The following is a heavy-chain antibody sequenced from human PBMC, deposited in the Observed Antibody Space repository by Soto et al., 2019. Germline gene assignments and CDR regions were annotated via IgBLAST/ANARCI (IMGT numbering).Heavy chain of an antibody. CDR1: GFTFTSSA. V-gene: IGHV1-58*01. J-gene: IGHJ4*02. CDR2: IAVGSGYT. D-gene: IGHD2-8*01. Sequence: SVKVSCKASGFTFTSSAFQWVRQARGQRLEWIGWIAVGSGYTNYAQRFQDRVTLTRDMSTATTYMELSRLASEDTAIYYCAADATAWQQMVPSDYWGQGTLVTVSS. CDR3: AADATAWQQMVPSDY.